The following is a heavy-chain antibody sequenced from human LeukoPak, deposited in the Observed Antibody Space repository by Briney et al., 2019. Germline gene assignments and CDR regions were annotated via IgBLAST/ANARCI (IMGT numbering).Heavy chain of an antibody. CDR3: ARDLIVKWELLPVPEWDY. CDR2: ISAYNGNT. Sequence: ASVKVSCKASGYTFTTYGISWVRQAPGQGLEWMGWISAYNGNTNYAQKFQGRVTMTTDTSTSTAYTELRSLRSDDTAVYYCARDLIVKWELLPVPEWDYWGQGTLVTVSS. J-gene: IGHJ4*02. V-gene: IGHV1-18*01. D-gene: IGHD1-26*01. CDR1: GYTFTTYG.